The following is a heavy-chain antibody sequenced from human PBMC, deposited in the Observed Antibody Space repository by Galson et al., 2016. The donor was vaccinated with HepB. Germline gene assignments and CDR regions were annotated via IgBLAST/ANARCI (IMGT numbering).Heavy chain of an antibody. D-gene: IGHD6-13*01. Sequence: CAISGDSVSSNSATWNWIRQSPSRGLEWLGTTYYRSNCYNDYAVSVKSRVTIKPDTSTNHFPLHLNSLTPEDTAVYYCARQYSSPPFYYSMDVWGQGTPVTVSS. CDR2: TYYRSNCYN. V-gene: IGHV6-1*01. CDR3: ARQYSSPPFYYSMDV. CDR1: GDSVSSNSAT. J-gene: IGHJ6*02.